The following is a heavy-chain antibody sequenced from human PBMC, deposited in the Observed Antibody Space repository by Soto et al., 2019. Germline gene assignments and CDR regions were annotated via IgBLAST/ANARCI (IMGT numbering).Heavy chain of an antibody. CDR1: GFTFEDSA. D-gene: IGHD3-3*01. V-gene: IGHV3-9*01. J-gene: IGHJ6*02. CDR3: ARDMGHYDFWGKNQRGLDV. Sequence: TGGSLRLSCAASGFTFEDSAMHWVRQGPGKSLEWVSGISWNSDIIHYADSVKGRFTISRDNVKNFLYLQMSSLRSEDTAVYYCARDMGHYDFWGKNQRGLDVWGQGTTVTVSS. CDR2: ISWNSDII.